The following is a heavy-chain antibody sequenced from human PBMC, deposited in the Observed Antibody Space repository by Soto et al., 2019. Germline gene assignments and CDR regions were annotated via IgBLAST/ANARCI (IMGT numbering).Heavy chain of an antibody. D-gene: IGHD3-9*01. Sequence: QITLKESGPTLVRPTQTLTLTCAFSGFSLSTSGVGVGWIRQPPGKALEWLAVIYWDDSKHHSPSLRSRRTITKDTSKNQVVLTMTNMDPMDTGTYYCAHKGPEDWPLDYWGQGTLVTVSS. CDR3: AHKGPEDWPLDY. V-gene: IGHV2-5*02. CDR1: GFSLSTSGVG. CDR2: IYWDDSK. J-gene: IGHJ4*02.